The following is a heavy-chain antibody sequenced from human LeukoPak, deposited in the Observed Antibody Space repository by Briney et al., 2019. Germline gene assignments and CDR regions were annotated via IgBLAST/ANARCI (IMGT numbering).Heavy chain of an antibody. CDR3: AADDLTRGY. CDR2: IVVGSGNT. Sequence: SVKVSCKASGFTFTNSAIHWVRQARGQRLEWIGWIVVGSGNTNYAQKFQERVTITRDMSTSTAYMELNSLGCEDTAVYYWAADDLTRGYWGQGTLVTVSS. CDR1: GFTFTNSA. V-gene: IGHV1-58*02. J-gene: IGHJ4*02.